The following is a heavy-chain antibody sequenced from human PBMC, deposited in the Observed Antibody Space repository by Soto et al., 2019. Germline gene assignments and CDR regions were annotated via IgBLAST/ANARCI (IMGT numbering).Heavy chain of an antibody. CDR2: TYYRSKWYN. V-gene: IGHV6-1*01. Sequence: SQTLSLTCAISGDSVSSNSAAWNWIRQSPSRGLEWLGRTYYRSKWYNDYAVSVKSRITINPDTSKNQFSLQLNSVTPEDTAVYYCARDDITYYYGSGSSTYYYYYGMDVWGRGTTVTVSS. CDR1: GDSVSSNSAA. D-gene: IGHD3-10*01. CDR3: ARDDITYYYGSGSSTYYYYYGMDV. J-gene: IGHJ6*02.